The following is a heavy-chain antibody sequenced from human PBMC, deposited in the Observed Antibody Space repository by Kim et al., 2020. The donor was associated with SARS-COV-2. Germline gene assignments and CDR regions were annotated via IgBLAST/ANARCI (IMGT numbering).Heavy chain of an antibody. CDR1: GFTFSSYS. V-gene: IGHV3-7*01. CDR3: ARDFDVGGYDYSFDY. Sequence: GGSLRLSCAASGFTFSSYSMNWVRQAPGKGLEWVANIKYDGSEKYYVDSVKGRFTISRDKAKNSLYLQMNSLRAEDTAVYYCARDFDVGGYDYSFDYWGQGTLVTVSS. J-gene: IGHJ4*02. D-gene: IGHD5-12*01. CDR2: IKYDGSEK.